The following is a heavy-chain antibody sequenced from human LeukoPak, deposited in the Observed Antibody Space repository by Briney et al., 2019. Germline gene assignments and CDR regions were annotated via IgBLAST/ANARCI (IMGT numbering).Heavy chain of an antibody. CDR1: GGSFSGYY. D-gene: IGHD6-13*01. CDR2: INHSGNT. J-gene: IGHJ5*02. V-gene: IGHV4-34*01. CDR3: ARHGRRIAAAGRGRNWFDP. Sequence: SETLSLTCAVYGGSFSGYYWSWIRQPPGKGLEWIGEINHSGNTNYNPSLKSRVTISADTSKNQFSLMLKSVTAADTAVYYCARHGRRIAAAGRGRNWFDPWGQGTLVTVSS.